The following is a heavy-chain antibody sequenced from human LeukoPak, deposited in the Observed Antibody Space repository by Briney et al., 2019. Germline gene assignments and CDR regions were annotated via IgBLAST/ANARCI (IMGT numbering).Heavy chain of an antibody. Sequence: SQTLSLTCTVSGGSISSGGYYWSWIRQPPGKGLEWIGYIYHSGSTYYNPSLKSRVTISVDRSKNQFSLKLSSVTAADTAVYYCARAAGKIFAWFDPWGQGTLVTVSS. V-gene: IGHV4-30-2*01. CDR2: IYHSGST. CDR3: ARAAGKIFAWFDP. J-gene: IGHJ5*02. D-gene: IGHD3-3*01. CDR1: GGSISSGGYY.